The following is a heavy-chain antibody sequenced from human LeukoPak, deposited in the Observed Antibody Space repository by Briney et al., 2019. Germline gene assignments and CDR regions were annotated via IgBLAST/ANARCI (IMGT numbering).Heavy chain of an antibody. CDR2: IYHSGST. J-gene: IGHJ2*01. CDR3: ARIGSEKKGWERAAAAHWYFDL. D-gene: IGHD6-13*01. Sequence: PSETLSLTCAVSGGSISSSNWWSWVRQPPGKGLEWIGEIYHSGSTNYNPSLKSRVTISVDKSKNQFSLKLSSVTAADTAVYYCARIGSEKKGWERAAAAHWYFDLWGRGTLVTVSS. CDR1: GGSISSSNW. V-gene: IGHV4-4*02.